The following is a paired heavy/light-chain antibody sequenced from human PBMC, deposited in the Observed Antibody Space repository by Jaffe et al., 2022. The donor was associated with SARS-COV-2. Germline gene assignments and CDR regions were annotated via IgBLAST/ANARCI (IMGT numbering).Heavy chain of an antibody. CDR2: ISGSGGST. CDR3: AKKVEDFGDSALDY. D-gene: IGHD4-17*01. CDR1: GFTFSNYA. Sequence: EVQLLESGGGMVQPGGSLRVSCAASGFTFSNYAMDWVRQAPGKGLEWVSSISGSGGSTYFADSVKGRFTISRDNSKNTLFLQMNSLRAEDTAVYYCAKKVEDFGDSALDYWGQGTLVTVSS. J-gene: IGHJ4*02. V-gene: IGHV3-23*01.
Light chain of an antibody. CDR3: QQYNRYPLT. CDR2: AAS. V-gene: IGKV1D-16*01. Sequence: DIQMTQSPSSLSASVGDRVTITCRASQGISRWLGWFQQKPGKAPRSLIFAASSLHSSVPSRFSGSGSGTDFTLTISSLQPEDIGTYYCQQYNRYPLTFGGGTKVEI. CDR1: QGISRW. J-gene: IGKJ4*01.